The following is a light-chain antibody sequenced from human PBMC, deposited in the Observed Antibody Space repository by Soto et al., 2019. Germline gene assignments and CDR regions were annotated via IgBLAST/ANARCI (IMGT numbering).Light chain of an antibody. V-gene: IGKV3-15*01. CDR1: QSVSSN. CDR2: GAS. CDR3: QQYNNWPTWT. J-gene: IGKJ1*01. Sequence: EIVMTQSPGTLSVSPGERATLSCRASQSVSSNLAWYQQKPGQAPRLLIYGASTRATGIPARFSGGGSETEFTLSISGLQSEDSAVYYCQQYNNWPTWTFGQGTRVEIK.